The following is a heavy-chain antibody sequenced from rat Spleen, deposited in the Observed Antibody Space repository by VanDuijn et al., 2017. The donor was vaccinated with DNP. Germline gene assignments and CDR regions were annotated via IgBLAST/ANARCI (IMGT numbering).Heavy chain of an antibody. CDR2: ISYDGSST. CDR3: ARHRNYPGPNSDY. D-gene: IGHD1-4*01. CDR1: GFTFSNYG. J-gene: IGHJ2*01. Sequence: EVQLVESGGGLVQPGRSLKLSCAASGFTFSNYGMAWVRQAPTKGLEWVATISYDGSSTYYRDSVKGRFTISRDNAKSTLYLQMDSLRSEDTATYYCARHRNYPGPNSDYWGQGVMVTVSS. V-gene: IGHV5-29*01.